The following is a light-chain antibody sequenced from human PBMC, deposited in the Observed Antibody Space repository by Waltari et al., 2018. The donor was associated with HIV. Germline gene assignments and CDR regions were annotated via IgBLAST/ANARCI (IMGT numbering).Light chain of an antibody. Sequence: DIQMTQSPSSLSASVGDRVTITCRASQSMTNYLNWYQQKPGKAPKLLIYAASRLQSGVPSRFSGSGSETGFTLTITSLQPDDFATYYCQQSYSTPWTFGQGTKVEI. CDR2: AAS. V-gene: IGKV1-39*01. J-gene: IGKJ1*01. CDR1: QSMTNY. CDR3: QQSYSTPWT.